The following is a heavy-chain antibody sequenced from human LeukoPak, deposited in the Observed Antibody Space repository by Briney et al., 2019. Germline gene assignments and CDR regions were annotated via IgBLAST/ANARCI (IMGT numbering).Heavy chain of an antibody. CDR3: ARDRTHCSGTSCPSHYFDY. J-gene: IGHJ4*02. CDR2: IYYSGST. V-gene: IGHV4-39*02. Sequence: PSETLSLTCTVSGGSISSSSYYWGWIRQPPGKGLEWIGSIYYSGSTYYNSSLKSRVTISVDTSKNQFSLKLSSVTAADTAVYYCARDRTHCSGTSCPSHYFDYWGQGTLVTVSS. CDR1: GGSISSSSYY. D-gene: IGHD2-2*01.